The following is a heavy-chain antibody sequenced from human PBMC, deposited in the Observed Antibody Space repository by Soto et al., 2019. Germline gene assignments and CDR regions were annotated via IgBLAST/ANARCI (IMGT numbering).Heavy chain of an antibody. Sequence: GGSLRLSCAASGFTLSSYAMNWIRQAPGKGLEWLSGVTGGGSTYYADSVKGRLSISRDISKNTMYLQMNNLRAGDTAVYFCAKSAGVLIHYSDCWGKGTPVTVSS. D-gene: IGHD2-21*01. CDR2: VTGGGST. CDR3: AKSAGVLIHYSDC. V-gene: IGHV3-23*01. J-gene: IGHJ4*02. CDR1: GFTLSSYA.